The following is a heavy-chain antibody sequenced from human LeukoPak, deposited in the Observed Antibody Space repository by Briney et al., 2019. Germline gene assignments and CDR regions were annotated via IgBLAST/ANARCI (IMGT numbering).Heavy chain of an antibody. CDR3: AKWGFWVVVPAASFDY. CDR2: ISGSGGST. CDR1: GFTFSSYA. J-gene: IGHJ4*02. Sequence: PGGSLRLSCAASGFTFSSYAMSWVRQALGKGLEWVSAISGSGGSTYYADSVKGRLTISRDNSKNTLYLQMNSLRAEDTAVYYCAKWGFWVVVPAASFDYWGQGTLVTVSS. V-gene: IGHV3-23*01. D-gene: IGHD2-2*01.